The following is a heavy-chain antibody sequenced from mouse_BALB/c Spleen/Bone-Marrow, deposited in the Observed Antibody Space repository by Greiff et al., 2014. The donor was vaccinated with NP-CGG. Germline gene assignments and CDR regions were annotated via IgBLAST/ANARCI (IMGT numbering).Heavy chain of an antibody. CDR1: GYSFTGYT. Sequence: VQLQQSGPELVKPGASMKISCKASGYSFTGYTMNWVKQSHGENLEWIGLINPYNGGTSYNQKFKGKATLTVDKSSSTAYMELLSLTSEDSAVYYCARSDYRYDYFDYWGQGTTLTVSS. V-gene: IGHV1-18*01. J-gene: IGHJ2*01. D-gene: IGHD2-14*01. CDR3: ARSDYRYDYFDY. CDR2: INPYNGGT.